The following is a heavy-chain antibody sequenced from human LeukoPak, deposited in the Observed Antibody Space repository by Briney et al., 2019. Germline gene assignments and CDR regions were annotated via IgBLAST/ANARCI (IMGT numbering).Heavy chain of an antibody. Sequence: SQTLSLTCTVSGGSISSGSYYWSGIRQPAGKGLEWIGRIYTSGSTNYNPSLKSRVTISVDTSKNQFSLKLSSVTAADTAVYYCARVGIAMVLDYWGQGTLVTVSS. J-gene: IGHJ4*02. D-gene: IGHD5-18*01. V-gene: IGHV4-61*02. CDR2: IYTSGST. CDR3: ARVGIAMVLDY. CDR1: GGSISSGSYY.